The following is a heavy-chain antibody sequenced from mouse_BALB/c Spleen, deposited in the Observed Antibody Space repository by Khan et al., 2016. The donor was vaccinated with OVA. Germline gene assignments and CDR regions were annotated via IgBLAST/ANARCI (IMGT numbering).Heavy chain of an antibody. D-gene: IGHD1-1*01. CDR2: INPHIGET. CDR1: GYSFTGYF. Sequence: VQLQQSGPELVKPGASVKISCKASGYSFTGYFMNWVMQSLGKSLEWIGRINPHIGETLYNQKFKGKATLTVDESSRTAHMELRSLASEDSAVYYCARKNGSDFDFWGQGTTLTVSS. V-gene: IGHV1-20*02. CDR3: ARKNGSDFDF. J-gene: IGHJ2*01.